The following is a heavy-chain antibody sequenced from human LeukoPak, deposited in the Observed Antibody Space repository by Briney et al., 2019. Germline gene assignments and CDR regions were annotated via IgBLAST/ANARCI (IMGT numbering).Heavy chain of an antibody. CDR3: AKVLSGELWFGELFVFDI. J-gene: IGHJ3*02. CDR1: GFTFSSYG. V-gene: IGHV3-30*18. CDR2: ISYDGSNK. Sequence: GGSLRLSCAASGFTFSSYGMHWVRQAPGKGLEWVAVISYDGSNKYYADSVKGRFTISRDNSENTLYLQMNSLRAEDTAVYYCAKVLSGELWFGELFVFDIWGQGTMVTVSS. D-gene: IGHD3-10*01.